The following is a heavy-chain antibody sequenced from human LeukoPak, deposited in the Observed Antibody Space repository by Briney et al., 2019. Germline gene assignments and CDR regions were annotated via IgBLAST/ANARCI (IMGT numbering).Heavy chain of an antibody. CDR3: AKDSLYDSSGYYYESDY. Sequence: GGSLRPSCAASGFTFDDYAMHWVRQAPGKGLEWVSGISWNSGSIGYADSVKGRFTISRDNAKNSLYLQMNSLRAEDTALYYCAKDSLYDSSGYYYESDYWGQGTLVTVSS. CDR1: GFTFDDYA. D-gene: IGHD3-22*01. CDR2: ISWNSGSI. V-gene: IGHV3-9*01. J-gene: IGHJ4*02.